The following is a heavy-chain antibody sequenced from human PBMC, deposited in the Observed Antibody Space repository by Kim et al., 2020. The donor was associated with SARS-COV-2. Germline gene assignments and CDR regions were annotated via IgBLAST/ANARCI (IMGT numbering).Heavy chain of an antibody. CDR3: AKSIYSSGVVAATHYFDY. J-gene: IGHJ4*02. D-gene: IGHD2-15*01. V-gene: IGHV3-23*01. Sequence: KGRCTIPRDNSQNTLYLQMNSLRAEDTAVYYCAKSIYSSGVVAATHYFDYWRQGTLVTVSS.